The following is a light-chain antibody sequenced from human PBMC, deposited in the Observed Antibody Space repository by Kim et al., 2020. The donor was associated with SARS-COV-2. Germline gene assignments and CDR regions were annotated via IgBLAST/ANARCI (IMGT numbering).Light chain of an antibody. CDR3: QAWDSSGV. V-gene: IGLV3-1*01. Sequence: SYELTQPPSVSVSPGQTASITCSGDKVGDKYACWYQQKPGQSPVLVIYQDSKRPSGIPERFSGSNSGNTATLTISGTQAMDEADYYCQAWDSSGVFGGGT. J-gene: IGLJ3*02. CDR2: QDS. CDR1: KVGDKY.